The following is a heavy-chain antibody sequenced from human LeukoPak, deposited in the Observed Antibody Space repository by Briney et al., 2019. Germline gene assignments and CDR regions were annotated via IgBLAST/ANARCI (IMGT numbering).Heavy chain of an antibody. CDR3: ARRQDWFDP. CDR2: IYHSGIT. V-gene: IGHV4-38-2*01. CDR1: GYSISNGYY. Sequence: SETLSLTCAVSGYSISNGYYWDWIRQPPGKGLEWIGSIYHSGITYYNPSLKSRVTISVDTSKNHFSLKLSSVTAADTAVYYCARRQDWFDPWGQGTLVTVSS. J-gene: IGHJ5*02.